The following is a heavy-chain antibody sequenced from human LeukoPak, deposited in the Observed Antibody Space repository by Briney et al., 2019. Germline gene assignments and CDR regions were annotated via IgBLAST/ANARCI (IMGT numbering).Heavy chain of an antibody. Sequence: GGSLRLSCAASGFTFSSYAMSWVRQAPGKGLEWVSAISGSGGSTYYADSVKGRFTISRDNSKNTLYLQMNSLRAEDTAVYYCAKDRQAGYYYYYMGVWGKGTTVTVSS. CDR1: GFTFSSYA. J-gene: IGHJ6*03. V-gene: IGHV3-23*01. CDR2: ISGSGGST. CDR3: AKDRQAGYYYYYMGV.